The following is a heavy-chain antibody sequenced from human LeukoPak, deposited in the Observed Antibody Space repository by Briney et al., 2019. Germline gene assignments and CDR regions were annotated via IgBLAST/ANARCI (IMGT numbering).Heavy chain of an antibody. V-gene: IGHV4-61*02. D-gene: IGHD2-2*02. CDR1: GGSISSGSYY. J-gene: IGHJ6*03. CDR3: ARSGIVVVPAALRSNYYYYYRDV. Sequence: PSQTLSLTCTVSGGSISSGSYYWSWIRQPAGKGLEWIGRIYTSGSTNYNPSLKSRVTISVDTSKNQFSLKLSSVTPANTAVHFCARSGIVVVPAALRSNYYYYYRDVWGKGTTVTISS. CDR2: IYTSGST.